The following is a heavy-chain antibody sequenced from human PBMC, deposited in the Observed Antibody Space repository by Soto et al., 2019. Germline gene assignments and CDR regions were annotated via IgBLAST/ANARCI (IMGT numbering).Heavy chain of an antibody. D-gene: IGHD4-4*01. CDR3: ARGNYYIDF. CDR2: IWFDGSAR. Sequence: GGSLRLSCAASGFTFRNSGMHWVRQTPGKGLEWVAVIWFDGSARYYADSVRGRFSISRDNSKNTLYLQMDSLRAEDTAVYCCARGNYYIDFWGQGTLVTVSS. J-gene: IGHJ4*01. CDR1: GFTFRNSG. V-gene: IGHV3-33*01.